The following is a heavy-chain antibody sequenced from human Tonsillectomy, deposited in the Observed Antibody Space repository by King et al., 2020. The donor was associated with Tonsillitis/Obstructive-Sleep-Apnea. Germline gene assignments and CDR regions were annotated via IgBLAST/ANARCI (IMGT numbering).Heavy chain of an antibody. J-gene: IGHJ4*02. CDR2: IYSGGST. CDR3: AREGGGDDWDRLYQFDY. D-gene: IGHD2-21*02. Sequence: VQLVQSGGGLIQPGGSLRLSCAASGFTVSSNYMSWVRQAPGKGLEWVSIIYSGGSTYHADSVKGRFTISRDNSKNTLYLQMNSLRAEDTAVYYCAREGGGDDWDRLYQFDYWGQGTLVTVSS. V-gene: IGHV3-53*01. CDR1: GFTVSSNY.